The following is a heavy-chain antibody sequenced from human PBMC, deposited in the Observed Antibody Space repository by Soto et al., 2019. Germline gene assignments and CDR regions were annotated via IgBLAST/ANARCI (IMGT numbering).Heavy chain of an antibody. D-gene: IGHD2-15*01. V-gene: IGHV1-3*01. CDR3: ARDLGYCSGGSCYYYYMDV. Sequence: ASVKVSCKASGYTFTSYAMHWVRQAPGQRLEWMGWINAGNGNTKYSQKFQGRVTITRDTSASTAYMELSSLRSEDTAVYYCARDLGYCSGGSCYYYYMDVWGQGTTVTVSS. J-gene: IGHJ6*03. CDR1: GYTFTSYA. CDR2: INAGNGNT.